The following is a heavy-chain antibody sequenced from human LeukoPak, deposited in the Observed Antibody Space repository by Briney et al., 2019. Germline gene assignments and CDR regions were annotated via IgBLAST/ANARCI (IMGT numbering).Heavy chain of an antibody. CDR1: GFTFSNYW. CDR3: VSGTTYHGI. Sequence: GGSLRLSCAASGFTFSNYWMSWVRQAPGKGLEWVANIKQDGSEKYYVDSVKGRFTISRDNAKNSLYLQMNSLRAEDTAVYYCVSGTTYHGIWGQGTLVTVSS. D-gene: IGHD1-14*01. J-gene: IGHJ4*02. V-gene: IGHV3-7*05. CDR2: IKQDGSEK.